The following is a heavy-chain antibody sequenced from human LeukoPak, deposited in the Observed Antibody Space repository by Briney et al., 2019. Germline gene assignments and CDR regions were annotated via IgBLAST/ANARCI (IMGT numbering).Heavy chain of an antibody. CDR2: INHSGST. CDR3: AREGTTVANWFDP. V-gene: IGHV4-34*01. D-gene: IGHD4-11*01. J-gene: IGHJ5*02. CDR1: GGSFSGYY. Sequence: SETLSLTCAVYGGSFSGYYWSWIRQPPGKGLEWIGEINHSGSTNYNPSLKSRVTISVDTSKNQFSLKLSSVTAADTAVYYCAREGTTVANWFDPWGQGTLVTVSS.